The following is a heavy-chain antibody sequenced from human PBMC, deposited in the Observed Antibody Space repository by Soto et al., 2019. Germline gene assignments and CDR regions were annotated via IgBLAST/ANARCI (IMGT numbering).Heavy chain of an antibody. J-gene: IGHJ5*02. D-gene: IGHD6-25*01. Sequence: VQLVQSGAEVRDPGASVMLSCKTSGYAFTMFYMSWVRQAPGQGLEWMGTINGDGGRTTYAQNFQGRLTMTSDTSTGTIYMELSSLKSDDTAVYYCARAMAEASKWDGGFGFDIWGQGALVTVSS. CDR3: ARAMAEASKWDGGFGFDI. CDR1: GYAFTMFY. V-gene: IGHV1-46*01. CDR2: INGDGGRT.